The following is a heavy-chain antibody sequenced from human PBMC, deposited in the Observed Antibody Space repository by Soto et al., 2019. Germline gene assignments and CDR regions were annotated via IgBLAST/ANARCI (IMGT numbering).Heavy chain of an antibody. CDR1: GFTFSDHY. D-gene: IGHD3-16*01. CDR2: IKNKANSYTT. CDR3: VRVRLGVSTRVFDY. Sequence: EVQVVDSGGGLVQPGGSLRLSCAASGFTFSDHYMDWVRQAPGKGLEGVGRIKNKANSYTTEYAASVKGRFTIARDDSTNTLYLQMNSLQTEDTAIYYCVRVRLGVSTRVFDYWGQGTLVTVSS. V-gene: IGHV3-72*01. J-gene: IGHJ4*02.